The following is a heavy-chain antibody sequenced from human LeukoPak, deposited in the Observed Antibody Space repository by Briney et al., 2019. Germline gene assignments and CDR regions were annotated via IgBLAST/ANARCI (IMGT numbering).Heavy chain of an antibody. Sequence: ASVKVSCKASGYICTGYFIHWVRQAHGQGLEWMGWINPSSGGTNYAQNFQGRVTINRDTTISTDYMELRSLRSDDTAIYYCAREKQLTPNWFDPWGQGTLVTVSS. CDR1: GYICTGYF. V-gene: IGHV1-2*02. CDR3: AREKQLTPNWFDP. D-gene: IGHD3-9*01. J-gene: IGHJ5*02. CDR2: INPSSGGT.